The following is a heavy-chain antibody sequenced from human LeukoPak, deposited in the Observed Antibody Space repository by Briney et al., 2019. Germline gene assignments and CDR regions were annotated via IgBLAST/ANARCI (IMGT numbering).Heavy chain of an antibody. CDR1: GGSISSGGYY. V-gene: IGHV4-61*08. D-gene: IGHD3-22*01. CDR3: ARGREEFYYDSSGYYYFDN. Sequence: SETLSLTCTVSGGSISSGGYYWSWIRQPPGKEPEWIGFFHYTGSTDYNPSLKSRVTISVDTSQNQFSLKLSSVTAADTAVYYCARGREEFYYDSSGYYYFDNWGQGNLVTVSS. J-gene: IGHJ4*02. CDR2: FHYTGST.